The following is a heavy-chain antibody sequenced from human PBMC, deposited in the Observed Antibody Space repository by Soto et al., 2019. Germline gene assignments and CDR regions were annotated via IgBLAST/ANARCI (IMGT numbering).Heavy chain of an antibody. V-gene: IGHV3-23*01. CDR3: AKDMITFGGVIGPFDY. J-gene: IGHJ4*02. D-gene: IGHD3-16*02. CDR1: GFTFSSYA. Sequence: LRLSCAASGFTFSSYAMSWVRQAPGKGLEWVSAISGSGGSICYADSVKGRFTISRDNAKNTLYLQMNSLRAEDTALYYCAKDMITFGGVIGPFDYWGQGTLVTVSS. CDR2: ISGSGGSI.